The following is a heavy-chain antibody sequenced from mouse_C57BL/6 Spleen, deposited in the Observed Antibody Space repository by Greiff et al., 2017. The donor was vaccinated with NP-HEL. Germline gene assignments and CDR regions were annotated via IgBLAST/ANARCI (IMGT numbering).Heavy chain of an antibody. V-gene: IGHV5-16*01. CDR3: ARGGSFAY. CDR2: INYDGSST. J-gene: IGHJ3*01. Sequence: EVQLVESEGGLVQPGSSMKLSCTASGFTFSDYYMAWVRQVPEKGLEWVANINYDGSSTYYLDSLKSRFIISRDNAKNILYLQMSSLKSEDTATYYCARGGSFAYWGQGTLVTVSA. CDR1: GFTFSDYY.